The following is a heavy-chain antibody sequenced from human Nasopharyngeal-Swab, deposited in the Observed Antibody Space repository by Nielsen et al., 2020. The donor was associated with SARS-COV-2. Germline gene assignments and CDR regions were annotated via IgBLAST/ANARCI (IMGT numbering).Heavy chain of an antibody. V-gene: IGHV1-2*02. Sequence: ASVKVSCKASGYTFTGYYMHWVRQAPGQGLEWMGWINPNSGGTNYAQKFQGRVTMTRDTSISTAYMELSSLRSDDTAVYYCARAARASGRGLDYWGQGTLVTVSS. CDR3: ARAARASGRGLDY. CDR1: GYTFTGYY. J-gene: IGHJ4*02. D-gene: IGHD5-12*01. CDR2: INPNSGGT.